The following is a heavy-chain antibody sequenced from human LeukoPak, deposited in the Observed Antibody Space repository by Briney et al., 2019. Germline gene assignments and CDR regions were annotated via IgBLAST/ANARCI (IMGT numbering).Heavy chain of an antibody. D-gene: IGHD3-22*01. Sequence: AASVKVSCKTSGYTFTSYYIHWVRQAPGQGLGWMGLIDPSGGSTSYAQNFQGRVTMTRDASTSTVYMELSSLRSEDTAVYYCARESPRTGYYYGDDAFDFWGQGTMVTVSS. CDR2: IDPSGGST. V-gene: IGHV1-46*01. J-gene: IGHJ3*01. CDR3: ARESPRTGYYYGDDAFDF. CDR1: GYTFTSYY.